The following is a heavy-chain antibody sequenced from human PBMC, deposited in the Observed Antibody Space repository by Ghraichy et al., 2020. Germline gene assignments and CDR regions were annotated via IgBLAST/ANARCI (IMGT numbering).Heavy chain of an antibody. Sequence: GGSLRLSCAASGFTFSTYGMNWVRQAPGKGLEWVSSITTNGLSVTYSDSLRGRFTIPRDYATNSLFLQMNSLRVEDTAVYYCARGRYFDSWGQGTLVTVSS. CDR2: ITTNGLSV. V-gene: IGHV3-21*06. CDR1: GFTFSTYG. J-gene: IGHJ4*02. CDR3: ARGRYFDS.